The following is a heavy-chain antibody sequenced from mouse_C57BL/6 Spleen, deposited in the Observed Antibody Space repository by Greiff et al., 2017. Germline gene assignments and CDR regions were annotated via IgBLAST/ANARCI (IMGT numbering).Heavy chain of an antibody. CDR3: ATDSSGYGAMDY. J-gene: IGHJ4*01. D-gene: IGHD3-2*02. CDR2: IDPSDSYT. V-gene: IGHV1-69*01. Sequence: VQLQESGAELVMPGASVKLSCKASGYTFTSYWMHWVKQRPGQGLEWIGEIDPSDSYTNYNQKFKGKSTLTVDKSSSTAYMQLSSLTSEDSAVYYCATDSSGYGAMDYWGQGTSVTVSS. CDR1: GYTFTSYW.